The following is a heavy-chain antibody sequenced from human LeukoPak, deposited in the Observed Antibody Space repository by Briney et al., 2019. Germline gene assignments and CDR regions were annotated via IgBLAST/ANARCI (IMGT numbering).Heavy chain of an antibody. CDR3: ARAGDIVVVPAAISGDAFDI. D-gene: IGHD2-2*02. Sequence: ASVKVSCKASGYTFTSYGISWVRQAPGQGLEWMGWISAYNGNTNYAQKLQGRVTMTTDTSTSTAYMELRSLRSEDTAVYYCARAGDIVVVPAAISGDAFDIWGQGTMVTVSS. J-gene: IGHJ3*02. V-gene: IGHV1-18*01. CDR2: ISAYNGNT. CDR1: GYTFTSYG.